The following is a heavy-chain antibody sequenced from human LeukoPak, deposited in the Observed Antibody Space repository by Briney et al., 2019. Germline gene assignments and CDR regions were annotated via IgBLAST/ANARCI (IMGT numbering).Heavy chain of an antibody. CDR3: ARLSRQWLPYIDY. CDR1: GGSLSSGSYY. Sequence: SETLSLTCTVSGGSLSSGSYYWGWIRQPPGKGLEWIGNILYSGSTYYNPSLKSRVTISVDTSKNQFSLKLSSVTAADTAVYYCARLSRQWLPYIDYWGQGTLVTVSS. CDR2: ILYSGST. J-gene: IGHJ4*02. D-gene: IGHD6-19*01. V-gene: IGHV4-39*01.